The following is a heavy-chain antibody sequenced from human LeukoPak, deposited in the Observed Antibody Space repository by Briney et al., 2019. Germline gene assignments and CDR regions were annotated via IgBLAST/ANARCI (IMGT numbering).Heavy chain of an antibody. CDR1: GFTFSSYW. J-gene: IGHJ4*02. CDR2: INSDGSST. Sequence: TGGSLRLSCAASGFTFSSYWMHWVRQAPGKGLVWVSRINSDGSSTSYADSVKGRFTISRDNAKNTLYLRMNSLRAEDTAVYYCAKDDVVGATGDLDYWGQGTLVTVPS. D-gene: IGHD1-26*01. CDR3: AKDDVVGATGDLDY. V-gene: IGHV3-74*01.